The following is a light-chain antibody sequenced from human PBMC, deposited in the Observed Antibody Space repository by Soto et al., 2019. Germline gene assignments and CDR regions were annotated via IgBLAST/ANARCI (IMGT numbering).Light chain of an antibody. CDR1: QSVSRNS. V-gene: IGKV3-20*01. Sequence: EIVLTQSPGTLSLSPGERATLSCRASQSVSRNSLAWYQQKPGQAPRLLIYGASSRATDIPDRFSGSGSGTDFTLIVSRLEPEDFAVYFCQQYGTSPPTFGPGIKVDIK. CDR3: QQYGTSPPT. J-gene: IGKJ3*01. CDR2: GAS.